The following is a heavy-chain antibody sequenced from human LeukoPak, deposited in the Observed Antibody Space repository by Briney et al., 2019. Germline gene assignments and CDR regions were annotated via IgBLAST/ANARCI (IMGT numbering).Heavy chain of an antibody. D-gene: IGHD6-13*01. CDR2: INPNSGGT. V-gene: IGHV1-2*02. J-gene: IGHJ3*02. CDR3: ARGRWTAAGTRGAFDI. Sequence: ASVKVSCKASGYTFTGYYMRWVRQAPGQGLEWMGWINPNSGGTNYAQKFQGRVTMTRDTSISTAYMELSRLRSDDTAVYYCARGRWTAAGTRGAFDIWGQGTMVTVSS. CDR1: GYTFTGYY.